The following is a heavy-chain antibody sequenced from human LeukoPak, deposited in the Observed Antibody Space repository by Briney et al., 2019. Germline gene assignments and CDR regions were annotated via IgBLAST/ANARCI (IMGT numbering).Heavy chain of an antibody. Sequence: TGGSLRLSCAASGFTFSSYAMHWVRQAPGKGLEWVAVISYDGSNKYYADSVKGRFTISRDNSKDTLYLQMNSLRAEDTAVYYCAGDYGDYNDAFDIWGQGTMVTVSS. V-gene: IGHV3-30-3*01. CDR2: ISYDGSNK. D-gene: IGHD4-17*01. CDR3: AGDYGDYNDAFDI. J-gene: IGHJ3*02. CDR1: GFTFSSYA.